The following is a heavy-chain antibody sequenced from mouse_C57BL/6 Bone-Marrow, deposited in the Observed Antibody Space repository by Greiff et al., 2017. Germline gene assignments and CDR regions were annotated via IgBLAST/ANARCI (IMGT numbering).Heavy chain of an antibody. CDR3: ARERVYDGYYGAMDY. J-gene: IGHJ4*01. V-gene: IGHV3-6*01. CDR2: ISYDGSN. Sequence: DVKLQESGPGLVKPSQSLSLTCSVTGYSITSGYYWNWIRQFPGNKLEWMGYISYDGSNNYNPSLKNRISITRDTSKNQFFLKLNSVTTEDTATYYCARERVYDGYYGAMDYWGQGTSVTVSS. D-gene: IGHD2-3*01. CDR1: GYSITSGYY.